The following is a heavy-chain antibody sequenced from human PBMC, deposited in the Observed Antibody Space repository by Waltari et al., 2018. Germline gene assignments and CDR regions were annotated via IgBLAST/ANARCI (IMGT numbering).Heavy chain of an antibody. CDR1: GGSISSGSYY. CDR2: IYTSGST. Sequence: QVQLQESGPGLVKPSQTLSLTCTVSGGSISSGSYYWSWIRQPAGTGLEWIGRIYTSGSTNYNPSLKSRVTISVDTSKNQFSLKLSSVTAADTAVYYCARREHYYDSSGYYYGAFDIWGQGTMVTVSS. CDR3: ARREHYYDSSGYYYGAFDI. V-gene: IGHV4-61*02. J-gene: IGHJ3*02. D-gene: IGHD3-22*01.